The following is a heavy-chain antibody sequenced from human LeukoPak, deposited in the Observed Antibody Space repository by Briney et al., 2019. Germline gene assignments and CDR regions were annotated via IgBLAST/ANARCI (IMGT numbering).Heavy chain of an antibody. D-gene: IGHD3-22*01. CDR2: IYYSGNT. CDR1: GGSITGYY. V-gene: IGHV4-59*01. Sequence: ETLSLTCTVSGGSITGYYWSWIRQPPGKGLEWIGDIYYSGNTYYNPSLKSRVTISIDTSKNQFSLNLRSVTAADTAVYYCARDQIVVAGNWFDPWGQGTLVTVSS. J-gene: IGHJ5*02. CDR3: ARDQIVVAGNWFDP.